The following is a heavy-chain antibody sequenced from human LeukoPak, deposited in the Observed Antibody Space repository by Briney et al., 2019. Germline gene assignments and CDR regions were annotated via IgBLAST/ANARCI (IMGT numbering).Heavy chain of an antibody. Sequence: KPGGSLRLSCAASGFTFSDYFMNWIRQAPGKGLEWISDISSSSSYTNYADSVKGRFTIYRDNAKNSLFPHMNSLRAEDTAVYYCARDMRFDRYNWNDQGPPLNYRYGMDVWGQGTTVTVSS. CDR1: GFTFSDYF. CDR2: ISSSSSYT. D-gene: IGHD1-1*01. V-gene: IGHV3-11*05. J-gene: IGHJ6*02. CDR3: ARDMRFDRYNWNDQGPPLNYRYGMDV.